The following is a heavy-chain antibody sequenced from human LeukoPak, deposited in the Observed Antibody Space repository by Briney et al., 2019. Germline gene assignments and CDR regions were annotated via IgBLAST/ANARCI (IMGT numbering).Heavy chain of an antibody. J-gene: IGHJ4*02. Sequence: GGSLRLSCAASGFTFSSYGMHWVRQAPGKGLEWVAFIRYDGSNKYYADSVKGRFTISRDNSKNTLYLQMNSLRAEDTAVYYCAKPNEGSSTSCYDYWGQGTLVTVSS. CDR1: GFTFSSYG. D-gene: IGHD2-2*01. CDR3: AKPNEGSSTSCYDY. V-gene: IGHV3-30*02. CDR2: IRYDGSNK.